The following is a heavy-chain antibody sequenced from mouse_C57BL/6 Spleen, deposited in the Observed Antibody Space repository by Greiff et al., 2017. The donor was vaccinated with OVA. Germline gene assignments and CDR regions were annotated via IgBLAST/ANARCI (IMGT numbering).Heavy chain of an antibody. J-gene: IGHJ4*01. D-gene: IGHD4-1*01. V-gene: IGHV1-74*01. CDR2: IHPSDSDT. CDR3: AIWDDAMDY. Sequence: QVQLQQPGAELVKPGASVKVSCKASGYTFTSYWMHWVKQRPGQGLEWIGRIHPSDSDTNSNQKFKGKATLTVDKSCSTAYMQLSRLTSEGSAVYYGAIWDDAMDYWGQGTSVTVSS. CDR1: GYTFTSYW.